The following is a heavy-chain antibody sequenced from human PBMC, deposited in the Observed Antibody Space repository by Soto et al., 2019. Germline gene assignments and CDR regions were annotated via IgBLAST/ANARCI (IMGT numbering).Heavy chain of an antibody. J-gene: IGHJ6*02. V-gene: IGHV6-1*01. CDR3: AREVGEPGYYYYGLDV. CDR2: TYYTSRWYY. CDR1: GDSVSSKSAV. Sequence: SQTLSLTCAISGDSVSSKSAVWNWIRQSPSRGLEWLGRTYYTSRWYYDYATSVKSRITINPDTSKNQFSLQLTSVTPEDTAVYYCAREVGEPGYYYYGLDVWGQGTTVTVSS.